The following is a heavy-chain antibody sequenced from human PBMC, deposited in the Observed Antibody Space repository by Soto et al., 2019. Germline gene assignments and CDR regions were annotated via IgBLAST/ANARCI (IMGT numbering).Heavy chain of an antibody. CDR3: ARGNPIAAPPFIDY. V-gene: IGHV4-30-4*01. J-gene: IGHJ4*02. D-gene: IGHD6-6*01. CDR1: GGSISSGDYY. Sequence: LSLTCTVSGGSISSGDYYWSWIRQPPGKGLEWIGYIYYSGSTYYNPSLKSRVTISVDTSKNQFSLKLSSVTAADTAVYYCARGNPIAAPPFIDYWGQGTLVTVSS. CDR2: IYYSGST.